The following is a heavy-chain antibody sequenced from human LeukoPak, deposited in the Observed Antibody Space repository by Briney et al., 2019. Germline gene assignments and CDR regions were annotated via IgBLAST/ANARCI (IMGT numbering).Heavy chain of an antibody. CDR3: ATHYGSGSSHFNY. D-gene: IGHD3-10*01. V-gene: IGHV1-2*02. J-gene: IGHJ4*02. Sequence: ASVKVSCKASGYTFTGYYTHWVRQAPGQGLEWMGWINPNSGGTNYAQKFQGRVTMTRDTSISTAYMELSRLRSDDTAVYYCATHYGSGSSHFNYWGQGTLVTVSS. CDR2: INPNSGGT. CDR1: GYTFTGYY.